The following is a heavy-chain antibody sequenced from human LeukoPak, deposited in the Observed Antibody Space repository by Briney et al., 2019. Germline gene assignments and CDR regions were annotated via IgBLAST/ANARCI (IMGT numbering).Heavy chain of an antibody. D-gene: IGHD4-23*01. CDR3: ARDIGGNSGLGDAFDI. CDR1: GFTFSSYW. CDR2: IKQDGSEK. J-gene: IGHJ3*02. Sequence: GGSLRLSCAASGFTFSSYWMSWVRQAPGKGLEWVANIKQDGSEKYYVDSVKGRFTISRDNAKNSLYLQMNSLRAEVTAVYYCARDIGGNSGLGDAFDIWGQGTMVTVSS. V-gene: IGHV3-7*01.